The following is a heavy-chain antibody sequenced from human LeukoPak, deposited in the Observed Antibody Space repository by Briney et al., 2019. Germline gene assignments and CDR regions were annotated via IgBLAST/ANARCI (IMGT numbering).Heavy chain of an antibody. J-gene: IGHJ4*02. D-gene: IGHD3-22*01. CDR3: ARPYSDDSGFYVY. CDR2: VYRGGAA. Sequence: GGPLRLSCGASGFTVNSSFMSWVPKAPEGELVWVSVVYRGGAADSADSVKGRFAISTDNSKNPLYLQMNSLRAEDTAMYYCARPYSDDSGFYVYWGQGILVTVSS. V-gene: IGHV3-53*01. CDR1: GFTVNSSF.